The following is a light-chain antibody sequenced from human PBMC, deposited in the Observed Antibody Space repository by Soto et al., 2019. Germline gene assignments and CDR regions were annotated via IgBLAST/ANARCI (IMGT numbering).Light chain of an antibody. CDR1: PSVSSN. CDR3: QQRRDWPLT. Sequence: IVMPKSPSTLSVSPGERSTLSCRASPSVSSNLAWYQQTPGQAPRLLIYGASNRATGIPARFSGSGSGTDFTLAISSLEPEDFALYYCQQRRDWPLTFGGGTNVDI. V-gene: IGKV3-11*01. CDR2: GAS. J-gene: IGKJ4*01.